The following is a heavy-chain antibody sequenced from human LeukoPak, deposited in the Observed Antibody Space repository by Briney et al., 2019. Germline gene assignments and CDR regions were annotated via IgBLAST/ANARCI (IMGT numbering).Heavy chain of an antibody. CDR2: ISSDGSHQ. V-gene: IGHV3-30*18. J-gene: IGHJ4*02. CDR3: AKGHYYDSSGYYQHFDH. CDR1: GFTFTNFA. D-gene: IGHD3-22*01. Sequence: GGSLRLSCAASGFTFTNFAIHWVRQAPGKGLEWVSLISSDGSHQYYPDSVTGRFTISRDNSKNTLYLQMNSLRAEDTAVYYCAKGHYYDSSGYYQHFDHWGQGTLGTLSS.